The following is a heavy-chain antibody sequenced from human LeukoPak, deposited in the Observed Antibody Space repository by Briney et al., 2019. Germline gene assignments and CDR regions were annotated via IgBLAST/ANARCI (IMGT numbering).Heavy chain of an antibody. CDR3: ARVGKQWLVLRGWFDP. D-gene: IGHD6-19*01. CDR1: GGSFSGYY. CDR2: IYYTGST. J-gene: IGHJ5*02. V-gene: IGHV4-34*01. Sequence: PSETLSLTCAVYGGSFSGYYWSWIRRPPGKGLEWIGSIYYTGSTYYNPSLKSRVTISVDTSKNQFSLKLSSVTAADTAVYYCARVGKQWLVLRGWFDPWGQGTLVTVSS.